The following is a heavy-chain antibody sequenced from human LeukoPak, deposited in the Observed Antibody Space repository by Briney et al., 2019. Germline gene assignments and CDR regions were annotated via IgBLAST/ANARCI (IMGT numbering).Heavy chain of an antibody. J-gene: IGHJ4*02. Sequence: GASVKVSCKASGYTFTGYYMHWVRQAPGQGLEWMGWINPNSGGTNYAQKFQGRVTMTRDTSISTAYMELSSLRSDDTAVYYCARVSPPRVGYKFFDYWGQGTLVTVSS. D-gene: IGHD5-24*01. CDR2: INPNSGGT. V-gene: IGHV1-2*02. CDR1: GYTFTGYY. CDR3: ARVSPPRVGYKFFDY.